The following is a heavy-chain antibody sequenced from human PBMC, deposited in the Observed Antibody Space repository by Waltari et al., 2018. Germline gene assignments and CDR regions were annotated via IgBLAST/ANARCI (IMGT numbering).Heavy chain of an antibody. J-gene: IGHJ6*03. Sequence: QVQLVQSGAEVKKPGASVKVSCKASGYTFTGYYLHWVRQAPGQGVEWVGWINPNTGDKNYGQKFQGRVTLTRDAAINTAYVELSRLRSDDTAVYYCARDLGSRDNYYYYYMDVRGKGTTVTVSS. V-gene: IGHV1-2*02. CDR3: ARDLGSRDNYYYYYMDV. CDR2: INPNTGDK. D-gene: IGHD2-15*01. CDR1: GYTFTGYY.